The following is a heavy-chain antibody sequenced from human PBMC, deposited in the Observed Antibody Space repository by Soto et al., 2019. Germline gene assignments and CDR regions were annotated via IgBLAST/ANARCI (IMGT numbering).Heavy chain of an antibody. D-gene: IGHD6-13*01. CDR1: GDSISSSNW. V-gene: IGHV4-4*02. Sequence: TSETLSLTCTVSGDSISSSNWWSWVRQPPGKGLEWIGEIYHSGSTNYNPSLKGRVTISVDKSKNQISLRLSSVTAADTAVFYYARSPSSSWYGGGAFDIWGQGTMVTVSS. J-gene: IGHJ3*02. CDR2: IYHSGST. CDR3: ARSPSSSWYGGGAFDI.